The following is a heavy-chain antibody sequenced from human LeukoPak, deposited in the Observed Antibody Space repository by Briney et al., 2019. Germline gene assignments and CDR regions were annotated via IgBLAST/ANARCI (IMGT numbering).Heavy chain of an antibody. J-gene: IGHJ6*03. CDR2: IYTSGST. Sequence: SETLSLTCTVSGGSISSGSYYWSWLRQPAGKGLEWIGRIYTSGSTNYNLSLKSRVTISVDTSKNQFSLKLSSVTAAATAVYYCARGLAASRNYYYYYYMDVWGKGTTVTVSS. V-gene: IGHV4-61*02. D-gene: IGHD1-14*01. CDR3: ARGLAASRNYYYYYYMDV. CDR1: GGSISSGSYY.